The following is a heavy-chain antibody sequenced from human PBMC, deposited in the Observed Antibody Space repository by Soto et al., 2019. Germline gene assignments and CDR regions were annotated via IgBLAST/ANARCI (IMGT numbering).Heavy chain of an antibody. V-gene: IGHV5-51*01. CDR2: IYPGDSDI. CDR3: SRLGHYCSSPSCYTGYFYSGLDV. CDR1: GYSFTSHW. D-gene: IGHD2-2*02. J-gene: IGHJ6*02. Sequence: PGESLKISCKGSGYSFTSHWIAWVRQMPGKGLELMAIIYPGDSDIQYSPSFQGQVSVSADKSVSTAYLQWSSLEASGTAIYFCSRLGHYCSSPSCYTGYFYSGLDVWGQGTTVTVSS.